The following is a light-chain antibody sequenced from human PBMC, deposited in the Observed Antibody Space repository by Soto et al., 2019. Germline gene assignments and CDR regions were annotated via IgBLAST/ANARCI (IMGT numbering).Light chain of an antibody. Sequence: DIVLTKSPDSVAVSLGERATINCKSSQSVLFSINQKNYLAWYHQKPGQPPKLLIYWASIRESGVPTRFSGSGSGTEFTLTISSLQSEDFAVYYCQQYNNWPSITFGQGTRLEIK. CDR2: WAS. CDR3: QQYNNWPSIT. J-gene: IGKJ5*01. V-gene: IGKV4-1*01. CDR1: QSVLFSINQKNY.